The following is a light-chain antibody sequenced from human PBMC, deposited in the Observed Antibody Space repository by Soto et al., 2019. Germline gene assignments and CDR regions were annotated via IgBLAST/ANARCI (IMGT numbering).Light chain of an antibody. J-gene: IGKJ3*01. V-gene: IGKV3-15*01. CDR3: QQYNNWPLFT. CDR2: GAS. Sequence: EIVMTQSPATLSVSPGERATLSCRASQSVSSNLAWYQQKPGQAPRLLISGASTRATGIPARFSGSGSGTEFTLTISSLQSEDFAVNYCQQYNNWPLFTFGPGTKVDIK. CDR1: QSVSSN.